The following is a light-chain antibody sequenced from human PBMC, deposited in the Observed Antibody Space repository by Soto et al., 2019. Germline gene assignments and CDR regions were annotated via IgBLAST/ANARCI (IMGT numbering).Light chain of an antibody. J-gene: IGLJ2*01. V-gene: IGLV1-44*01. Sequence: QSVLTQPPSASETPGQTVTISCSGGSSNIGSNTLNWYQQVPGTAPKLLVYSNNQRPSGVPDRFSGSKSGTSASLAISGLQSDDEADYFCASWDDKMSALLFGGGTKLTVL. CDR3: ASWDDKMSALL. CDR1: SSNIGSNT. CDR2: SNN.